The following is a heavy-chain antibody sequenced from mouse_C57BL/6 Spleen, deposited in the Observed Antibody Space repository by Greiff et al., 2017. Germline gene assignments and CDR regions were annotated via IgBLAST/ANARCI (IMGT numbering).Heavy chain of an antibody. V-gene: IGHV1-4*01. CDR3: ARGGYSNPLAMDY. J-gene: IGHJ4*01. CDR1: GYTFTSYT. Sequence: VKLMESGAELARPGASVKMSCKASGYTFTSYTMHWVKQRPGQGLEWIGYINPSSGYTKYNQKFKDKATLTADKSSSTAYMQLSSLTSEDSAVYYCARGGYSNPLAMDYWGQGTSVTVSS. D-gene: IGHD2-5*01. CDR2: INPSSGYT.